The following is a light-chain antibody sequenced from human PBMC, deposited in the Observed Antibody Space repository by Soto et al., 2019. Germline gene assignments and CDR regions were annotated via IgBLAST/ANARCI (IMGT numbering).Light chain of an antibody. CDR2: EDN. CDR1: SGSIANNY. Sequence: NFMLTQPHSVSESPGKTVTISCTRSSGSIANNYIQWYQQRPGSAPTTVIFEDNQRPSGVPDSFSGSTEGSSTSASLTISGLQAEDEADYYCQSYDSSFVVFGGGTKLTVL. J-gene: IGLJ2*01. V-gene: IGLV6-57*04. CDR3: QSYDSSFVV.